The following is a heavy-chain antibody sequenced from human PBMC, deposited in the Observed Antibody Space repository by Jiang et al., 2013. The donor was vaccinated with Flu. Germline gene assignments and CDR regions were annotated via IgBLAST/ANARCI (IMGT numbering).Heavy chain of an antibody. Sequence: PGLVKPSETLSLTCTVSGGPISGSSYYWGWIRQPRGKGLEWIGNIYYSGSTYYNPSLKSRVTISVDTSKNHFSLKLSSVTAADTAVYYCATYCSSTSCYTGDAYWGQGTLVTVSS. D-gene: IGHD2-2*02. CDR3: ATYCSSTSCYTGDAY. J-gene: IGHJ4*02. CDR1: GGPISGSSYY. V-gene: IGHV4-39*02. CDR2: IYYSGST.